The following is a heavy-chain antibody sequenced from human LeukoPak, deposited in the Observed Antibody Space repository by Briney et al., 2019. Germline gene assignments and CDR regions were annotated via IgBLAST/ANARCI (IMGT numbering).Heavy chain of an antibody. D-gene: IGHD3-10*01. J-gene: IGHJ4*02. V-gene: IGHV4-34*01. CDR1: GGSFSGYY. CDR3: ARGITMVRGVPSKYYFDY. CDR2: INHSGST. Sequence: SETLSLTCAVYGGSFSGYYWSWIRQPPGKGLEWTGGINHSGSTNYNPSLKSRVTISVDTSKNQFSLKLSSVTAADTAVYHCARGITMVRGVPSKYYFDYWGQGTLVTVSS.